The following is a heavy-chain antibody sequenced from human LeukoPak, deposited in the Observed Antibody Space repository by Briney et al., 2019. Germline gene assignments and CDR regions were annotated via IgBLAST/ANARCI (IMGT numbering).Heavy chain of an antibody. D-gene: IGHD6-13*01. CDR2: ISSSSSTI. CDR1: GFNFRAYW. J-gene: IGHJ4*02. Sequence: PGGSLKLSCTTSGFNFRAYWMGWVRQAPGKGLEWVSYISSSSSTIYYADSVKGRFTISRDNAKNSLYLQMNSLRAEDTAVYYCARVKTSSWFNDYWGQGTLVTVSS. V-gene: IGHV3-48*04. CDR3: ARVKTSSWFNDY.